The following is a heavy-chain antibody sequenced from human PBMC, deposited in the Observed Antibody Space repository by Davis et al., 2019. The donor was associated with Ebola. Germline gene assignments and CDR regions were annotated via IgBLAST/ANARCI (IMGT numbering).Heavy chain of an antibody. CDR3: ARDPSGGSSLIYYYYGMDV. CDR1: GYTFTGYY. Sequence: ASVKVSCKASGYTFTGYYMHWVRQAPGQGLEWMGWINPNSGGTNYAQKFQGRVTMTRDTSISTAYMELSRLRSDDTAVYYCARDPSGGSSLIYYYYGMDVWGQGTTVTVSS. J-gene: IGHJ6*02. D-gene: IGHD2-15*01. V-gene: IGHV1-2*02. CDR2: INPNSGGT.